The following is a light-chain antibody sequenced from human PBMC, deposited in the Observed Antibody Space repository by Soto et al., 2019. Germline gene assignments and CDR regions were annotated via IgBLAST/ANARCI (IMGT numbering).Light chain of an antibody. V-gene: IGKV2-28*01. CDR1: QSLLNSNGYNY. CDR3: MQGLQSTIT. J-gene: IGKJ1*01. Sequence: DIVMTQSPLSLPVTPGEPASISCRSSQSLLNSNGYNYLDWYLQKPGQSPQLLIYLGSSRASGVPDRFSGSGSGTDFTLTISRVEAEDVGIYYCMQGLQSTITFGQGTKVDIK. CDR2: LGS.